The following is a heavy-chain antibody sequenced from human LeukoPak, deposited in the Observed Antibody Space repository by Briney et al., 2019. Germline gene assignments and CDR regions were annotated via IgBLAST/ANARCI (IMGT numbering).Heavy chain of an antibody. J-gene: IGHJ4*02. D-gene: IGHD1-7*01. Sequence: GGSLRLSCAASGFTVSSNYMSWVRQAPGKGLEWVSAISGSGGSTYYADSVKGRFTISRDNSKNTLYLQMNSLRAEDTAVYYCARNQLELPPYFDYWGQGTLVTVSS. V-gene: IGHV3-23*01. CDR1: GFTVSSNY. CDR3: ARNQLELPPYFDY. CDR2: ISGSGGST.